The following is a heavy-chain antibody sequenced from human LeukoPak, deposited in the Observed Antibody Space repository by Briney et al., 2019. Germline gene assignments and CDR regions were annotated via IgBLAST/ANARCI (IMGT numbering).Heavy chain of an antibody. Sequence: PGGSLRLSCAASGFTFSSYAMSWVRQAPGKGLEWVSAISGSGDSTYYGDSVKGRFTISRDNAKNSLYLQMNSLTDEDTAVYYCAREPPGNYDSSGYYYAYFDCWGQGTLVTVSS. D-gene: IGHD3-22*01. J-gene: IGHJ4*02. V-gene: IGHV3-23*01. CDR2: ISGSGDST. CDR1: GFTFSSYA. CDR3: AREPPGNYDSSGYYYAYFDC.